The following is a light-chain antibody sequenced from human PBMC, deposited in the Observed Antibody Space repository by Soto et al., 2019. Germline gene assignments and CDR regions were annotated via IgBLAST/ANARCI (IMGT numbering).Light chain of an antibody. Sequence: DIRMTQSPSPLSASVGDRVTITCQATQVIGTYLNWYQQKPGKAPKLLIYEASTLETGVPSRFSGSGSGTDFTFTISSLKPEDVGTYYCQQYYDLPLTVGGGTKVEIK. CDR3: QQYYDLPLT. CDR1: QVIGTY. CDR2: EAS. V-gene: IGKV1-33*01. J-gene: IGKJ4*01.